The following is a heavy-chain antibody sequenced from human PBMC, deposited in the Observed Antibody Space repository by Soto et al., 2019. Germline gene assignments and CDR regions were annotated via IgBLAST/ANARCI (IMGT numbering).Heavy chain of an antibody. CDR3: ARGGCSSGLLGPYYYYYMDV. CDR2: IKQDGSEK. CDR1: GFTFSSYW. J-gene: IGHJ6*03. V-gene: IGHV3-7*01. D-gene: IGHD6-19*01. Sequence: GGSLRLSCAASGFTFSSYWMSWVRQAPGKGLEWVANIKQDGSEKYYVDSVKGRFTISRDNAKNSLYLQMNSLRAEDTAVYYCARGGCSSGLLGPYYYYYMDVWGKGTTVTVSS.